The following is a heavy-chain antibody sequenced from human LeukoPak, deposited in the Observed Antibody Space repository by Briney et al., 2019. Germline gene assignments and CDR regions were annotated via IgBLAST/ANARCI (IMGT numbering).Heavy chain of an antibody. CDR1: GFTFNSYS. CDR2: ISSSSTTI. CDR3: AREYSSSSGQAFGI. V-gene: IGHV3-48*01. Sequence: PGGSLRLSCAASGFTFNSYSMNWVRQAPGQGLEWVSYISSSSTTIYYAGSVKGRLTISRDNAKNSLYLQMNSLRAEDTAVYYCAREYSSSSGQAFGIWGQGTVVTVSS. D-gene: IGHD6-6*01. J-gene: IGHJ3*02.